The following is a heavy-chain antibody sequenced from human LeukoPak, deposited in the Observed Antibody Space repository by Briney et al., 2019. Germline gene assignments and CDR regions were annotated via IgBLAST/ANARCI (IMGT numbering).Heavy chain of an antibody. CDR1: GGSLSGYY. J-gene: IGHJ6*03. CDR2: INHSGST. CDR3: ARDRGQRVYGSGSLWTNYYYYYYMDV. Sequence: SETLSPTCAVYGGSLSGYYWSWIRQPPGKGLEWIGEINHSGSTNYNPSLKSRVTISVDTSKNQFSLKLSSVTAADTAVYYCARDRGQRVYGSGSLWTNYYYYYYMDVWGKGTTVTVSS. V-gene: IGHV4-34*01. D-gene: IGHD3-10*01.